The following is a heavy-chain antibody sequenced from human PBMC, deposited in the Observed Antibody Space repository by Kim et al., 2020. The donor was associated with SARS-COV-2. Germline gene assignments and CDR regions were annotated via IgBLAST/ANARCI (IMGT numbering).Heavy chain of an antibody. Sequence: NYAQKSQGRVTITADKSTSTAYMELSSLRSEDTAVYYCARGVGPYYYDSDWGQGTLVTVSS. J-gene: IGHJ4*02. CDR3: ARGVGPYYYDSD. V-gene: IGHV1-69*04. D-gene: IGHD3-22*01.